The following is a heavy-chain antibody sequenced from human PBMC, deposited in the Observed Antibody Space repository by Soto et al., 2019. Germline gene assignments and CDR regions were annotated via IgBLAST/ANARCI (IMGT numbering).Heavy chain of an antibody. CDR2: IYHSGST. CDR3: ARSGTTVTHYFDY. V-gene: IGHV4-30-2*01. CDR1: GGSISSGGYS. J-gene: IGHJ4*02. Sequence: SETLSLTCAVSGGSISSGGYSWSWIRQPPGKGLEWIGYIYHSGSTYYNPSLKSRVTISVDRSKNQFSLKLSSVTAADTAVYYCARSGTTVTHYFDYWGQGTLVT. D-gene: IGHD4-17*01.